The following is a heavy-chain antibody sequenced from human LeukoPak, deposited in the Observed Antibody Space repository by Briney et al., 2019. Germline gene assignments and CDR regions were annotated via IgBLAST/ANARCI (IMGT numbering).Heavy chain of an antibody. Sequence: GGSLRLSCAASGFPFSSYSMTWVRQAPGKGLEWVANIKQDGSEKYYVDSVKGRFTISRDNAKNSLYLQMNSLRAEDTAVYYCAGRSGYTGFGYWGQGTLVTVSS. D-gene: IGHD5-24*01. V-gene: IGHV3-7*01. J-gene: IGHJ4*02. CDR1: GFPFSSYS. CDR3: AGRSGYTGFGY. CDR2: IKQDGSEK.